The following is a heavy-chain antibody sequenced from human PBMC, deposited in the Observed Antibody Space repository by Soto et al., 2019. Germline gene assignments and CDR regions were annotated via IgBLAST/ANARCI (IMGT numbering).Heavy chain of an antibody. CDR2: IIPILGIA. Sequence: SVKVSCKASGGTFSSYTISWVRQAPGQGLEWMGRIIPILGIANYAQKFQGRVTITADKSTSTAYMELSSLRSEDTAVYYCAAGYCSGGSCYSRAHDAFDIWGQGTMVTVSS. V-gene: IGHV1-69*02. D-gene: IGHD2-15*01. CDR3: AAGYCSGGSCYSRAHDAFDI. CDR1: GGTFSSYT. J-gene: IGHJ3*02.